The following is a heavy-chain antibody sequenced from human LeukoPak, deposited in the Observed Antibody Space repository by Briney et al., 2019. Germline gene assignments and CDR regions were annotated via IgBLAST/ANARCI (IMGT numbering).Heavy chain of an antibody. CDR1: GGSISSGGYY. Sequence: SETLFLACTVSGGSISSGGYYWSWIRQHPGKGLEWIGYIYYRGSTNYNPSLKSRVTISVDTSKNQFSLKLSSVTAADTAVYYCARLSGYSSGHYYSDYWGQGTLVTVSS. CDR3: ARLSGYSSGHYYSDY. CDR2: IYYRGST. D-gene: IGHD3-22*01. V-gene: IGHV4-61*08. J-gene: IGHJ4*02.